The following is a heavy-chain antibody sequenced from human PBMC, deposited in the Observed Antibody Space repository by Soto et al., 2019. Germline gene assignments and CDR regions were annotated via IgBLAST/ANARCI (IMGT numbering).Heavy chain of an antibody. CDR2: ISYDGSNK. CDR3: AKDRGGGTGGDCLQH. CDR1: GFTFSSYG. V-gene: IGHV3-30*18. Sequence: QVQLVESGGGVVQPGRSLRLSCAASGFTFSSYGMHWVRQAPGKGLEWVAVISYDGSNKYYADSVKGRFTISRDNSKNTLYLQMNSLRAEDTAVYYCAKDRGGGTGGDCLQHWGQGTLVTVSS. D-gene: IGHD2-21*02. J-gene: IGHJ1*01.